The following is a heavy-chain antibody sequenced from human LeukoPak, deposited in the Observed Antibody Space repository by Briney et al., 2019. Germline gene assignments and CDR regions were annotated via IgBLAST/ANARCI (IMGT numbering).Heavy chain of an antibody. J-gene: IGHJ4*02. D-gene: IGHD3-22*01. V-gene: IGHV3-23*01. CDR1: GFTFSSYA. CDR3: AKGRSYYFDSSGFTFDH. CDR2: IIGSGGST. Sequence: PGGSLRLSCAASGFTFSSYAMSWVRQAPGKGLEWVAAIIGSGGSTYYADSVKGRFTISRDNSKNTLYLQMNSLRAEDTAVYYCAKGRSYYFDSSGFTFDHWGQGTLVTVSS.